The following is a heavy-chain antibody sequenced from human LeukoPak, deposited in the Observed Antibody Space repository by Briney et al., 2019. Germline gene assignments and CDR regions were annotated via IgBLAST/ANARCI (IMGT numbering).Heavy chain of an antibody. V-gene: IGHV4-39*01. D-gene: IGHD3-3*01. Sequence: PSETLSLTCTVSGGSISSSSYYWGWIRQPPGKGLEWIGSIYYSGSTYYNPSLKSRVTISVDTSKNQFSLKLSSVTAADTAVYYCARHERMITIFGVVTANWFDPWGQGTLVTVSS. CDR2: IYYSGST. CDR3: ARHERMITIFGVVTANWFDP. J-gene: IGHJ5*02. CDR1: GGSISSSSYY.